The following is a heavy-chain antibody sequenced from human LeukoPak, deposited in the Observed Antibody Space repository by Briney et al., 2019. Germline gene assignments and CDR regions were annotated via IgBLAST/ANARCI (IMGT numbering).Heavy chain of an antibody. CDR2: IYYSGST. D-gene: IGHD4/OR15-4a*01. CDR3: ARDFAEGDYGRFDY. CDR1: GGSISSDDYS. V-gene: IGHV4-30-4*08. J-gene: IGHJ4*02. Sequence: SETLSLTCTVSGGSISSDDYSWSWIRQPPGKGLEWIGYIYYSGSTYYNPSLKSRVTISVDTSKNQFSLKLSSVTAADTAVYYCARDFAEGDYGRFDYWGQGTLVTVSS.